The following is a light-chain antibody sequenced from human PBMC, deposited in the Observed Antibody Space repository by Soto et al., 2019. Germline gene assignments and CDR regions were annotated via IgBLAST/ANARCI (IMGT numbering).Light chain of an antibody. CDR1: SGHSSYA. V-gene: IGLV4-69*01. J-gene: IGLJ3*02. CDR2: LNSDGSH. Sequence: QAVVTQSPSASASLGASVNLTCTLSSGHSSYAIAWHQQQPEKGPRYLMKLNSDGSHSKGDGIPDRFSGSSSGAERYLTISSLQSEDEADYYCQTWGTGIPWVFGGGTKLTVL. CDR3: QTWGTGIPWV.